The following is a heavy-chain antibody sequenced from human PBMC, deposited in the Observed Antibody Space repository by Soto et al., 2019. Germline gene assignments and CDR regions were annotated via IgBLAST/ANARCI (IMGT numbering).Heavy chain of an antibody. D-gene: IGHD3-22*01. CDR1: GVSINIFAYY. CDR2: IYYSGST. CDR3: ARLGPHDSSGYYYSQDVGY. Sequence: PAETLSITCTGSGVSINIFAYYWSWVRHHPGKGLECIGYIYYSGSTYFSPSLKSRLTISIDTSKNQFSLKLSSVTAADTAVYYCARLGPHDSSGYYYSQDVGYWGQGTLVTVSS. J-gene: IGHJ4*02. V-gene: IGHV4-31*03.